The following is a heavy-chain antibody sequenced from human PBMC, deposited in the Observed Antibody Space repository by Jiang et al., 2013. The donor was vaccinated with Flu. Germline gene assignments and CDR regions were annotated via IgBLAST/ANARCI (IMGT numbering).Heavy chain of an antibody. CDR1: GDTFRSNA. Sequence: SGAEVKKPGSSVKVSCKASGDTFRSNAISWVRQAPGQGLEWVGGIIPIFGTTNYAKNFQDRVTISADQSTSTAYMELRSLRFEDTAVYFCAAPWGGPTGDFWYFDLWGRGTLVTVSS. J-gene: IGHJ2*01. V-gene: IGHV1-69*01. CDR2: IIPIFGTT. CDR3: AAPWGGPTGDFWYFDL. D-gene: IGHD1-1*01.